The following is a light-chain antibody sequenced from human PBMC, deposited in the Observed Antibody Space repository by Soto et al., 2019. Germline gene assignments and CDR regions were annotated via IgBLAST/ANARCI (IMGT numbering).Light chain of an antibody. Sequence: ENVLAQSPGTLSLSPGERATLSCRASQSVNSNLAWYQQKAGQAPRLLIYGTSTRATGIPARFSGSGSGTDFTLTISSLQFEDFAVYYCQQYNNWPRTFGQGTKVDIK. J-gene: IGKJ1*01. CDR1: QSVNSN. V-gene: IGKV3-15*01. CDR3: QQYNNWPRT. CDR2: GTS.